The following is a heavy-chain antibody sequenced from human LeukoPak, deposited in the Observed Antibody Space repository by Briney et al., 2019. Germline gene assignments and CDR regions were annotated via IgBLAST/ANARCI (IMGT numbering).Heavy chain of an antibody. V-gene: IGHV3-30*18. D-gene: IGHD6-13*01. Sequence: GGSLRLSCAASGFTVSSNYMSWVRQTPGKGLEWVAVISYDGSNKYYADSVKGRFTISRDNSKNTLYLQMNSLRAEDTAVYYCAKREYSSSWFWFDPWGQGTLVTVSS. CDR2: ISYDGSNK. CDR3: AKREYSSSWFWFDP. J-gene: IGHJ5*02. CDR1: GFTVSSNY.